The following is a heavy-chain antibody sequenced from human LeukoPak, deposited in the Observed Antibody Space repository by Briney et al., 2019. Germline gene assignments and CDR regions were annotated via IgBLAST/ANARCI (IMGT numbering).Heavy chain of an antibody. V-gene: IGHV3-53*01. CDR2: MHSVGTT. D-gene: IGHD1-26*01. CDR1: GFTVNTNY. Sequence: PGGSLRLSCAASGFTVNTNYMGWVRQAPGKGLEWVSIMHSVGTTYYADSVKGRFTFSRDNSKNTLYLQMNNLRAEDTAVYYCARDGSSGRGYYYYYGMDVWGEGTTVTVSS. CDR3: ARDGSSGRGYYYYYGMDV. J-gene: IGHJ6*04.